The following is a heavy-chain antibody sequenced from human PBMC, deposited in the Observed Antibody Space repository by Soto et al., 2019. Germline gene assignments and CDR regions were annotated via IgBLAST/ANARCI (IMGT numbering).Heavy chain of an antibody. CDR3: ACYHNGCVANFDY. CDR2: INHSGST. J-gene: IGHJ4*02. Sequence: SETLSLTCAVYGGSFSGYYWSWIRQPPGKGLEWIGEINHSGSTNYNPSLKSRVTISVDTSKNQFSLKLSSVTAADTAVYYCACYHNGCVANFDYWGQGTLVTVSS. CDR1: GGSFSGYY. D-gene: IGHD3-10*01. V-gene: IGHV4-34*01.